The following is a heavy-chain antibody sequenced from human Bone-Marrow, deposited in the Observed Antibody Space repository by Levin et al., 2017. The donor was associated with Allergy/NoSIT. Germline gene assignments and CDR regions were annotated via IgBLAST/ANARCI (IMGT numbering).Heavy chain of an antibody. CDR1: GFTFSSYW. D-gene: IGHD3-3*01. CDR2: IKQDGSEK. Sequence: QPGGSLRLSCAASGFTFSSYWMSWVRQAPGKGLEWVANIKQDGSEKYYVDSVKGRFTISRDNAKNSLYLQMNSLRAEDTAVYYCARLYDFWRFEFDPWGQGTLVTVSS. V-gene: IGHV3-7*01. CDR3: ARLYDFWRFEFDP. J-gene: IGHJ5*02.